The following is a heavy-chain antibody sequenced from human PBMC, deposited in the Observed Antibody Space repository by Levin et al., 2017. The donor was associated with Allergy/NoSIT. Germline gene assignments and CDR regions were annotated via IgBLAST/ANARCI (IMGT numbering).Heavy chain of an antibody. D-gene: IGHD6-19*01. V-gene: IGHV5-51*01. CDR2: IHPGDLET. CDR3: ARRRDEGLVSPAIDNWFDP. J-gene: IGHJ5*02. CDR1: GYAFTNYW. Sequence: RASVKVSCQGSGYAFTNYWIGWVRLVPGKGLEWVGVIHPGDLETTYSPSFEGQVTISADRSINTAYLQWTSLRASDSGIYYCARRRDEGLVSPAIDNWFDPWGQGTLVTVSS.